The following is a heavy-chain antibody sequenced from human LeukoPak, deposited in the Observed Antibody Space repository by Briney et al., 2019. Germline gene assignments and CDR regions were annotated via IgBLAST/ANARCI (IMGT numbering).Heavy chain of an antibody. CDR3: ASQLWFGEPFFDY. V-gene: IGHV1-69*06. CDR2: INPIFGTA. Sequence: GASVKVSCKASGYTFTSYAMNWVRQAPGQGLEWMGGINPIFGTANYAQKFQGRVTITADKSTSTAYMELSSLRSEDTAVYCCASQLWFGEPFFDYWGQGTLVTVSS. J-gene: IGHJ4*02. CDR1: GYTFTSYA. D-gene: IGHD3-10*01.